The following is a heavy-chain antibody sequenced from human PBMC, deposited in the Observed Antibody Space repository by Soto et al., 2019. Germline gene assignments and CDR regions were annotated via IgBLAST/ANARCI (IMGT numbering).Heavy chain of an antibody. CDR2: INPKSGGT. Sequence: GASVKVSCKASGYSFSDYHIHWVRQAPGQGLEWLGRINPKSGGTSSAQKFQGWVTMTRDTSISTAYMELTRLRSDDTAVYFCARGHSTDCSNGVCSFFYNHEMDVWRQGTTVTVSS. CDR1: GYSFSDYH. D-gene: IGHD2-8*01. CDR3: ARGHSTDCSNGVCSFFYNHEMDV. V-gene: IGHV1-2*04. J-gene: IGHJ6*02.